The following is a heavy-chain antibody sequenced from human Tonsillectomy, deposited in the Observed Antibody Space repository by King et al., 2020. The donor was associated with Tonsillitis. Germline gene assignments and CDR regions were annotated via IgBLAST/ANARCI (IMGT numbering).Heavy chain of an antibody. V-gene: IGHV3-30*18. CDR1: GFTFSGCD. D-gene: IGHD6-19*01. Sequence: QVQLVESGGGVVQPGRSLRLSCAASGFTFSGCDMHWVRQAPGKGLEWVAVISYDGTNKYYADSVKGRFTISRDNSKNTLYLQMNSLRAEDTAVYYCAKDKMGSGYSSDWYDGYYYYYGMDVWGHGTTVTVSS. J-gene: IGHJ6*02. CDR3: AKDKMGSGYSSDWYDGYYYYYGMDV. CDR2: ISYDGTNK.